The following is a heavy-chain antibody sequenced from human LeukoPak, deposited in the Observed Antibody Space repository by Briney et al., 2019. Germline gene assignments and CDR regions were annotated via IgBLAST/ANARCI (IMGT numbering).Heavy chain of an antibody. J-gene: IGHJ4*02. Sequence: PSQTLSLTCTVSGDSISSGNYYWTWIRQPPGKGLEWIGYIYYSGSTNYNPSLKSRVTISVDTSKNQFSLKLSSVTAADTAVYYCARDGATGEFDYWGQGTLVTVSS. CDR1: GDSISSGNYY. CDR2: IYYSGST. D-gene: IGHD7-27*01. CDR3: ARDGATGEFDY. V-gene: IGHV4-30-4*01.